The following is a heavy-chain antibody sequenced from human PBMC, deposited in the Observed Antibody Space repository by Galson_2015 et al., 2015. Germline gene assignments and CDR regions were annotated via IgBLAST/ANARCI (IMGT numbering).Heavy chain of an antibody. CDR1: GFTFSSYW. CDR2: IKQDGSEK. V-gene: IGHV3-7*01. Sequence: SLRLSCAASGFTFSSYWMSWVRQAPGKGLEWVANIKQDGSEKYYVDSVKGRFTISRDNAKNSLYLQMNSLRAEDTAVYYCARWFRGTMVRGVITNYYYYYGMDVWGQGTLVTVSS. CDR3: ARWFRGTMVRGVITNYYYYYGMDV. D-gene: IGHD3-10*01. J-gene: IGHJ6*02.